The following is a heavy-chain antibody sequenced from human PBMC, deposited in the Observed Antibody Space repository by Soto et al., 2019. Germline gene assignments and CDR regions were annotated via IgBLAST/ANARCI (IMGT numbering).Heavy chain of an antibody. CDR2: IYPGDST. CDR3: ARPRSSSRNYYGMDV. Sequence: GESLKISCKGSGYSFTSYWIGWVRQMPGKGLEWMGIIYPGDSTRYSPSFQGQVTISADKSISTAYLQWNSLKASDTAMYYCARPRSSSRNYYGMDVWGQGTKVTVSS. V-gene: IGHV5-51*01. CDR1: GYSFTSYW. J-gene: IGHJ6*02. D-gene: IGHD6-13*01.